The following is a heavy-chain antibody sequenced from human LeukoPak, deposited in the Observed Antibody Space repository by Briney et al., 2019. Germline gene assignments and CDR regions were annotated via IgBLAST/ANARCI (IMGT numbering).Heavy chain of an antibody. Sequence: PSETLSLTCAVSGGSISSRNWWSWVRQPPGKGLEWIGEIYHSGSTNYNPSLKSRVTISVDKSKNQFSLKLSSVTAADTAVYYCATERLAAAGYYYYYGMDVWGQGTTVTVSS. CDR3: ATERLAAAGYYYYYGMDV. D-gene: IGHD6-13*01. V-gene: IGHV4-4*02. CDR2: IYHSGST. J-gene: IGHJ6*02. CDR1: GGSISSRNW.